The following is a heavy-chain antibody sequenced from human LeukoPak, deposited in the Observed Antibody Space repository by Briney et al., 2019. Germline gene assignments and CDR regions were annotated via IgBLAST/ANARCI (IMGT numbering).Heavy chain of an antibody. D-gene: IGHD6-19*01. V-gene: IGHV3-21*04. J-gene: IGHJ4*02. CDR2: ITSSGRYI. CDR3: ARRSGIAVAGAFDY. CDR1: GFTFSSYS. Sequence: GGSLRLSCAASGFTFSSYSMNWVRQAPGKGLEWVSSITSSGRYIYYADSVKGRFTISRDNSENSLYLQMNSLRAEDTAVYYCARRSGIAVAGAFDYWGQGTLVTVSS.